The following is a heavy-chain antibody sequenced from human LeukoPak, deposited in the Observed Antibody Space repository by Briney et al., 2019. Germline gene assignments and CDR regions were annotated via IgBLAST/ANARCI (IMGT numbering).Heavy chain of an antibody. D-gene: IGHD3-22*01. J-gene: IGHJ5*02. CDR1: GGSLTSYY. CDR2: IYYTGST. V-gene: IGHV4-59*01. CDR3: ARRSYYYDSSGFNWFDP. Sequence: PSETLSLTCTVSGGSLTSYYWSWIRQPPGKGLEWIGYIYYTGSTTYNPSLKSRVTTSVDTSKNQLSLKLSSVTAADTAVYYCARRSYYYDSSGFNWFDPWGQGTLVTVSS.